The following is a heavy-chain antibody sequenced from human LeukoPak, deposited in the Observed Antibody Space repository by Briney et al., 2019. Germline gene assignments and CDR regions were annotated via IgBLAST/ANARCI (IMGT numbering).Heavy chain of an antibody. Sequence: ASVKVSCKASGYTFTSYGVSWVRQAPGQGLEWMGWISAYNGNTSYAQKLQGRVTMTTDTSTSTAYMELRSLTSDDTAVYYCARGGYSYGSQISLGYWGQGTLVTVSS. CDR2: ISAYNGNT. J-gene: IGHJ4*02. CDR1: GYTFTSYG. D-gene: IGHD5-18*01. V-gene: IGHV1-18*04. CDR3: ARGGYSYGSQISLGY.